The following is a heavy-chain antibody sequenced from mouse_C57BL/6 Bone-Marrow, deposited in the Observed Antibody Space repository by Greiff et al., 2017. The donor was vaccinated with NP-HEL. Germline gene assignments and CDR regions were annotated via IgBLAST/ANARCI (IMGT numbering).Heavy chain of an antibody. CDR2: IDPSDSET. CDR1: GYTFTSYW. V-gene: IGHV1-52*01. Sequence: QVQLKQPGAELVRPGSSVKLSCKASGYTFTSYWMHWVKQRPIQGLEWIGNIDPSDSETHYNQKFKDKATLTVDKSSSTAYMQLSSLTSEDSAVYYCARYCSGEYFDVWGTGTTVTVSS. CDR3: ARYCSGEYFDV. D-gene: IGHD1-1*01. J-gene: IGHJ1*03.